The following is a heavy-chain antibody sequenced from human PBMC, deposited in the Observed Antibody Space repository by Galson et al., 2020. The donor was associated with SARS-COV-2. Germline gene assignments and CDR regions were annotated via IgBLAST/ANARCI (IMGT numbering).Heavy chain of an antibody. CDR2: TNPSGGST. Sequence: SVKISCKASGYTSTSYYMHWVRQPPGQRPECMGITNPSGGSTSNAQKLQGTVTMTRDTSTSTVYMELSTLRSEDTAVYYCAREGTNTPEWELLRTESVYYGMDVWGQGTTVTVSS. V-gene: IGHV1-46*01. D-gene: IGHD1-26*01. CDR3: AREGTNTPEWELLRTESVYYGMDV. CDR1: GYTSTSYY. J-gene: IGHJ6*02.